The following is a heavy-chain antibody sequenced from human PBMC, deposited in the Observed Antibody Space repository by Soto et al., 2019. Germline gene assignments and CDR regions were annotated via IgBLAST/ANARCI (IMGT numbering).Heavy chain of an antibody. CDR3: ARGEVLGVGATWDY. J-gene: IGHJ4*02. CDR1: GYTFTSYA. D-gene: IGHD1-26*01. CDR2: INAGNGNT. V-gene: IGHV1-3*01. Sequence: ASVKVSCKASGYTFTSYAMHWVRQAPGQRLEWMGWINAGNGNTKYSQKFQGRVTMTRDTSTSTVYMELSSLRSEDTAVYYCARGEVLGVGATWDYWGQGTLVTVSS.